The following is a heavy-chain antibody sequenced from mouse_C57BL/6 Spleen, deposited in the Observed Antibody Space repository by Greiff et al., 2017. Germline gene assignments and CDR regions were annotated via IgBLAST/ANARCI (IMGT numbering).Heavy chain of an antibody. Sequence: QVQLQQPGAELVRPGSSVKLSCKASGYTFTSYWMHWVKQRPIQGLEWIGNIDPSDSETHSNPKFKDKATLPVDKSSSTAYMQLSSLTSEDSAVYYCARRSYDGYYGYFDVWVTGTTVTVSS. V-gene: IGHV1-52*01. CDR1: GYTFTSYW. D-gene: IGHD2-3*01. CDR2: IDPSDSET. CDR3: ARRSYDGYYGYFDV. J-gene: IGHJ1*03.